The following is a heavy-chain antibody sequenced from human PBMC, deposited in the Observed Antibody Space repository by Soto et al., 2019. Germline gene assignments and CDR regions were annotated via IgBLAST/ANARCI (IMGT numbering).Heavy chain of an antibody. V-gene: IGHV1-18*01. Sequence: QVQLVQSGAEVKKPGASVKVSCKASGYTFASYLISWMRQAPGQGLEWMGWISAYNGNTNNAQKLQGRVTMPTDSSTSTAYMELRSLRSDDPAVYYCARDPPPPDYWGQGTLVTVSS. CDR1: GYTFASYL. J-gene: IGHJ4*02. CDR2: ISAYNGNT. CDR3: ARDPPPPDY.